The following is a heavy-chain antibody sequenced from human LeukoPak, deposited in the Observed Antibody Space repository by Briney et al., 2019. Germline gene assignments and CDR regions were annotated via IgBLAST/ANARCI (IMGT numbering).Heavy chain of an antibody. Sequence: GGSLRLSCAASGFTFSIYGMHWVRQAPGKGLVWVSRINSDGSSTSYADSVKGRFTISRDNAKNTLYLQMNSLRAEDTAVYYCARDLRMYYYGSGSYGLDYWGQGTLVTVSS. D-gene: IGHD3-10*01. V-gene: IGHV3-74*01. CDR3: ARDLRMYYYGSGSYGLDY. J-gene: IGHJ4*02. CDR1: GFTFSIYG. CDR2: INSDGSST.